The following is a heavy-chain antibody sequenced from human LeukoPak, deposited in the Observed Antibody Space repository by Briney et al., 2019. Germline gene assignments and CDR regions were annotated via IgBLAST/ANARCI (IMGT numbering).Heavy chain of an antibody. CDR2: ISYDGSNK. CDR3: AKSGDIVVVPAAVFDY. D-gene: IGHD2-2*01. J-gene: IGHJ4*02. V-gene: IGHV3-30-3*02. CDR1: GFTFSSYA. Sequence: GRSLRLSCAASGFTFSSYAMHWVRQAPGKGLEWVAVISYDGSNKYYADSVKGRFTISRDNSKNTLYLQMNSLRAEDTAVYYCAKSGDIVVVPAAVFDYWGQGTLVTVSS.